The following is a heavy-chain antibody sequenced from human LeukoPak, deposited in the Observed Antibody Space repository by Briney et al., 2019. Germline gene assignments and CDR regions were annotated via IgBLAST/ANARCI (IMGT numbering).Heavy chain of an antibody. Sequence: SETLSLTCAVYGGSFSGYYWSRIRQPPGKGLEWIGEINHSGSTNYNPSLKSRVTISVDTSKNQFPLKLSSVTAADTAVYYCARVRYCSSTSCYSKSAFDIWGQGTMVTVSS. CDR1: GGSFSGYY. CDR2: INHSGST. CDR3: ARVRYCSSTSCYSKSAFDI. V-gene: IGHV4-34*01. J-gene: IGHJ3*02. D-gene: IGHD2-2*01.